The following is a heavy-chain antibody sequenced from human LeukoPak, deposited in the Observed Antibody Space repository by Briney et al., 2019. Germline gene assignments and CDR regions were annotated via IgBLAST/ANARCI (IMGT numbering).Heavy chain of an antibody. J-gene: IGHJ4*02. CDR3: ARVLRSSGWYEGPSGFDY. D-gene: IGHD6-19*01. CDR1: GFTFSSYS. V-gene: IGHV3-21*04. CDR2: ISSSSSYI. Sequence: GGSLRLSCAASGFTFSSYSMNWVRQAPGKGLEWVSSISSSSSYIYYADSVKGRFTISRDNAKNSLYLQMNSLRAEDTAVYYCARVLRSSGWYEGPSGFDYWGQGTLVTVSS.